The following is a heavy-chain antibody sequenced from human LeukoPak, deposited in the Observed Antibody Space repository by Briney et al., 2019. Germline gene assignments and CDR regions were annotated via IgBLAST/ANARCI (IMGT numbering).Heavy chain of an antibody. Sequence: PETLSLTCTVSGGSISTSSSYWGWIRQPPGMRLEWIGTMYYSGSTYYNPSLKSRVTISVDTSKNQFSLKLSSVTAADTAVYYCAKGYSSGWSFHYYYIDVWGKGTTVTVSS. CDR1: GGSISTSSSY. CDR2: MYYSGST. CDR3: AKGYSSGWSFHYYYIDV. V-gene: IGHV4-39*01. J-gene: IGHJ6*03. D-gene: IGHD6-19*01.